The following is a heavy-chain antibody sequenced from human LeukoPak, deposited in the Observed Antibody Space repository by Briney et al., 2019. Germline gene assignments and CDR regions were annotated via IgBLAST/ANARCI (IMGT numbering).Heavy chain of an antibody. CDR2: IGSSSSTI. D-gene: IGHD3-9*01. V-gene: IGHV3-48*01. CDR1: GFTFSSYT. J-gene: IGHJ4*02. Sequence: GGSLRLSCAASGFTFSSYTMNWVRQAPGKGLEWVAYIGSSSSTIYYADSVKGRFTISRDNAKNSLYLQMSSLRAEDTAVYYCAREYILPGYYQVDYWGQGPLVTVSS. CDR3: AREYILPGYYQVDY.